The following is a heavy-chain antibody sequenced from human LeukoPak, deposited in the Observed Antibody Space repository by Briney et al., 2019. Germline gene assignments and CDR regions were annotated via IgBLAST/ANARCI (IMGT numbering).Heavy chain of an antibody. Sequence: SETLSLTCSVSGGSIRNYYWTWIRQPPGKGLELIGYIFYSGSTNYNPSLKSRVTISLDTSKNHFSLKLNSVTAADTAVYYCASSSSGSYYNGFDIWGQGTMVTVAS. J-gene: IGHJ3*02. CDR2: IFYSGST. V-gene: IGHV4-59*01. CDR3: ASSSSGSYYNGFDI. CDR1: GGSIRNYY. D-gene: IGHD3-10*01.